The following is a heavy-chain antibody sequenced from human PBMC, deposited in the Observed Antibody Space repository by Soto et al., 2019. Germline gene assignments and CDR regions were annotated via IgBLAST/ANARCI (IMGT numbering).Heavy chain of an antibody. Sequence: QVELVQSGAEVKKPGSSVTVSCQASEVTFRNYAISWVRQAPGQGLEWMGGIIPIFGTANYAQKFQGRDTITADTSANTVYLDLSSLRSEDTAVYYCASTKYDSSAYYYWYLGLWGRGTLVTVSS. CDR1: EVTFRNYA. J-gene: IGHJ2*01. CDR3: ASTKYDSSAYYYWYLGL. D-gene: IGHD3-22*01. CDR2: IIPIFGTA. V-gene: IGHV1-69*06.